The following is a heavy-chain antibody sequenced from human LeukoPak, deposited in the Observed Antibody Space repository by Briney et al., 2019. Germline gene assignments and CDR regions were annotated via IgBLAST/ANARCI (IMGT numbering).Heavy chain of an antibody. CDR2: IIPIFGTA. CDR3: ARGGYCSSTSCYLNAFDI. Sequence: SVKVSCKASGGTFSSYAISWVRQAPGQGLEWMGGIIPIFGTANYAQKFQGRVTITADESTSTAYMELSSLRSEDTAVYYCARGGYCSSTSCYLNAFDIWGQGTMVTVSS. CDR1: GGTFSSYA. D-gene: IGHD2-2*03. J-gene: IGHJ3*02. V-gene: IGHV1-69*01.